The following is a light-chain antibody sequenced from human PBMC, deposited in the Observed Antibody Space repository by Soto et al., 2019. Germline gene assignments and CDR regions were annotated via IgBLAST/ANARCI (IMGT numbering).Light chain of an antibody. V-gene: IGLV2-14*03. CDR2: DVS. Sequence: SALTQPASVSGCPGHSITISLTLNSSDVGGYNYVSWYQHHPGKAPKLLIYDVSNRPSGVSNRFSGSKSDNTASLTISGLQPEVEADYYCSSYTISNTRQLDFGTGTKV. J-gene: IGLJ1*01. CDR3: SSYTISNTRQLD. CDR1: SSDVGGYNY.